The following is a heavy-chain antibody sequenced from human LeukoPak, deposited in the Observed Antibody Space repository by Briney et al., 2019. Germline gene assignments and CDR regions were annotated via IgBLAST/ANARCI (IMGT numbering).Heavy chain of an antibody. V-gene: IGHV3-48*01. D-gene: IGHD3-22*01. J-gene: IGHJ4*02. CDR1: GFTFSTYS. CDR2: ISSSSSTI. CDR3: GRGHGGYYSDSSGPVDY. Sequence: GGSLRLSCAASGFTFSTYSMNWVRQAPGKGLEWVSYISSSSSTIYYADSVKGRFTISRDNAKNSLYLQMNSLRAEDTAVYYCGRGHGGYYSDSSGPVDYWGQGTLVTVSS.